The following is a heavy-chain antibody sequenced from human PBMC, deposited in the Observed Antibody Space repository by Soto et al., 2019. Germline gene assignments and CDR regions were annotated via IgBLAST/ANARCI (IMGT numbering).Heavy chain of an antibody. D-gene: IGHD3-3*01. V-gene: IGHV3-11*01. CDR2: IDTSGTKI. CDR1: GYTFSDYY. J-gene: IGHJ4*02. CDR3: ASHYDMWSGYLSPVDY. Sequence: QVQLVESGGDLVKPGGSLRLSCAASGYTFSDYYMSWIRQAPGKGLEWISYIDTSGTKIYYADSVKGRFTITRDNAKNSLYLEMNSLRDEDTAVYYCASHYDMWSGYLSPVDYWVQGTMVNVSS.